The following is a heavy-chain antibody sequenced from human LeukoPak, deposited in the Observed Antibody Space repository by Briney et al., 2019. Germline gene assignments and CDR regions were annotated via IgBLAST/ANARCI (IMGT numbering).Heavy chain of an antibody. CDR1: GGSISSGGYS. CDR2: IYHSGRN. D-gene: IGHD3-16*01. V-gene: IGHV4-30-2*01. J-gene: IGHJ3*02. CDR3: ARASRSRSPKKVGPFDAFDI. Sequence: PSETLSLTCAVSGGSISSGGYSWSWIRQPPGKGLEWIGYIYHSGRNYYNPSLKSRVTISVDRSKNQFSLKLSSVTAADTAVYYCARASRSRSPKKVGPFDAFDIWGQGTMVTVSS.